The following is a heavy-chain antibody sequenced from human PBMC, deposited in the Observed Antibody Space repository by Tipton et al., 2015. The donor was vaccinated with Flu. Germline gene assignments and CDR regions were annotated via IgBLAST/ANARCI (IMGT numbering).Heavy chain of an antibody. V-gene: IGHV4-4*07. CDR2: IYTSGST. D-gene: IGHD3-10*01. CDR3: ARASGSGTYVIFDY. Sequence: PGLVKPSETLSLTCTVSGDSISSYYWSWIRQPAGKGLEWLGRIYTSGSTNYNPSLKSRVTMSGDTSKNQFSLKLSSVTASDTAVYYCARASGSGTYVIFDYWGRGMLVTVSS. J-gene: IGHJ4*02. CDR1: GDSISSYY.